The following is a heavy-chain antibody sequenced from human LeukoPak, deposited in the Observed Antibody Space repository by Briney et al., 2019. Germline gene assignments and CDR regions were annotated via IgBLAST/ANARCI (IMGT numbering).Heavy chain of an antibody. V-gene: IGHV3-15*01. CDR3: TTVSHFYL. CDR2: IKYDGTT. J-gene: IGHJ4*02. D-gene: IGHD2/OR15-2a*01. CDR1: GFSFSDAW. Sequence: GGSLRLSCATSGFSFSDAWLSWVRQAPGKGLEWVGRIKYDGTTDYAAPVKGRFTISGDVSKATLYLQMNSLKTEDTAIYYCTTVSHFYLGGQGTLVTVSS.